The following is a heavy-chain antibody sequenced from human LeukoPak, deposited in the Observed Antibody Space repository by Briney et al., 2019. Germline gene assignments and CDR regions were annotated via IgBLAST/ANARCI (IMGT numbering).Heavy chain of an antibody. CDR1: GGSISSYY. D-gene: IGHD6-13*01. CDR3: ARMDASIAAAGI. Sequence: PSETLSLTCTVSGGSISSYYWSWIRQPPGKGLEWIGYIYYSGSTNYNPSLKSRVTISVDTSKNQFSLKLSSVTAADTAVYYCARMDASIAAAGIWGQGTLVTVSS. V-gene: IGHV4-59*08. CDR2: IYYSGST. J-gene: IGHJ4*02.